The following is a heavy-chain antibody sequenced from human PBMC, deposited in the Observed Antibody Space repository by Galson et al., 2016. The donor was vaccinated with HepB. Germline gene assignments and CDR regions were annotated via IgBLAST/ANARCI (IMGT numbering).Heavy chain of an antibody. CDR3: TTLSPAAASDY. V-gene: IGHV3-15*01. D-gene: IGHD6-13*01. CDR2: SKGKTDGGTA. CDR1: GFTFSDAW. J-gene: IGHJ4*02. Sequence: SLRLSCAASGFTFSDAWMNWVRQAPGKGLEWVGRSKGKTDGGTADYAVPVKGRFTISRDDSKNTLYLQMNSLKTEDTAVYLCTTLSPAAASDYWGQGTLIIVSS.